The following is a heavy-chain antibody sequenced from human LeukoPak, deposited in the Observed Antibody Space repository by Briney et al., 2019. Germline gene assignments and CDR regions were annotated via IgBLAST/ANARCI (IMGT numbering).Heavy chain of an antibody. Sequence: PGGSLRLSCAASGFTFSSYWMSWVRQAPGKGLEWVANIKQDGSEKYYVDSVKGRFTISRDNAKNSLYLQMNSLRAEDTAVYYCVREPPVVGDGYDYWGQGTLVTVSS. V-gene: IGHV3-7*01. J-gene: IGHJ4*02. CDR3: VREPPVVGDGYDY. D-gene: IGHD5-18*01. CDR1: GFTFSSYW. CDR2: IKQDGSEK.